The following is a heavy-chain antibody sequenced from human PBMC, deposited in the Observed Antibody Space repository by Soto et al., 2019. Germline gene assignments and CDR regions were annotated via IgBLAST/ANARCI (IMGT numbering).Heavy chain of an antibody. V-gene: IGHV3-30-3*01. CDR2: ISYDGSNK. Sequence: QVQLVESGGGVVQPGRSLRLSCAASGFTFSSYAMHWVRQAPGKGLEWVAVISYDGSNKYYADSVKGRFTISRDNSKNTRYLQMNRLRAEDTAVYYCARDIAAAGPLGFYYWGQGTLVTVSS. J-gene: IGHJ4*02. CDR3: ARDIAAAGPLGFYY. D-gene: IGHD6-13*01. CDR1: GFTFSSYA.